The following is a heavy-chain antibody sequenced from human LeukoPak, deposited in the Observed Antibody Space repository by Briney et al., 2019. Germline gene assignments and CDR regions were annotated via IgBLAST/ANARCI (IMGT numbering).Heavy chain of an antibody. CDR1: GGSISSSSYY. CDR3: ARGLNLAHPYMDV. CDR2: IYYSGST. Sequence: SETLSLTCTVSGGSISSSSYYWGWIRQPPGKGLEWIGSIYYSGSTYYNPSLKSRVTISVDTSKNQFTLKLSSVTAADTAVYYCARGLNLAHPYMDVWGKGTTVTVSS. J-gene: IGHJ6*03. V-gene: IGHV4-39*06.